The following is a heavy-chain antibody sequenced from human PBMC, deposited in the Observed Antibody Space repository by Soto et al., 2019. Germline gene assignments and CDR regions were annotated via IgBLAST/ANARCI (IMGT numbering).Heavy chain of an antibody. D-gene: IGHD3-22*01. CDR1: GYTFTSYA. CDR3: ARARLTRAYYYDSSGTTPPAPAY. Sequence: ASVKVSCKASGYTFTSYAMHWVRQAPGQRLEWMGWINAGNGNTKYSQKFQGRVTITRDTSASTAYMELSSLRSEDTAVYYCARARLTRAYYYDSSGTTPPAPAYWGQGTLVTVSS. CDR2: INAGNGNT. J-gene: IGHJ4*02. V-gene: IGHV1-3*01.